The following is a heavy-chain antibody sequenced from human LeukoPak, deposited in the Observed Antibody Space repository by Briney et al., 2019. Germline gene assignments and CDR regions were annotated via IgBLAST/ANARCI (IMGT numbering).Heavy chain of an antibody. V-gene: IGHV1-2*02. CDR3: ARLRDYSASWRGSASRY. J-gene: IGHJ4*02. CDR2: INPNSGAT. Sequence: ASVKVSCKTSGYTFGGYYIQWARQAPGQGLEWMGWINPNSGATKYAQKFQGRVTLTRDTSINTAYMELSSLNINDTAVYYCARLRDYSASWRGSASRYWGQGTLVTVSS. D-gene: IGHD4-11*01. CDR1: GYTFGGYY.